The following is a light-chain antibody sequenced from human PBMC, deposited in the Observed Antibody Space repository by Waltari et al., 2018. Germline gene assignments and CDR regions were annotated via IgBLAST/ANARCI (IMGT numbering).Light chain of an antibody. CDR2: AVS. CDR1: SSDVGGYTY. J-gene: IGLJ2*01. V-gene: IGLV2-11*01. CDR3: CSYAGSFVV. Sequence: QSALPQPRSVSGSPGQSVTISCTGTSSDVGGYTYVAWYQQHPGKAPKLMIYAVSKRPSGVPDRFSGSKSGNTASLTISGLQAEDEADYYCCSYAGSFVVFGGGTKLTVL.